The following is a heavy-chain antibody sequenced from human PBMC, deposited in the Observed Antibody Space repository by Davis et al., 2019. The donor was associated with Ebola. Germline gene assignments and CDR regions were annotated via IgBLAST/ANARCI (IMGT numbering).Heavy chain of an antibody. D-gene: IGHD3-10*01. Sequence: GGSLRLSCAASGFTFSSYAMHWVRQAPGKGLEWVAVISYDGSNKYYADSVKGRFTISRDNSKNTLYLQMNSLRAEDTAVYYCASMVRGVTHQVYWGQGTLVTVSS. CDR1: GFTFSSYA. J-gene: IGHJ4*02. CDR2: ISYDGSNK. V-gene: IGHV3-30-3*01. CDR3: ASMVRGVTHQVY.